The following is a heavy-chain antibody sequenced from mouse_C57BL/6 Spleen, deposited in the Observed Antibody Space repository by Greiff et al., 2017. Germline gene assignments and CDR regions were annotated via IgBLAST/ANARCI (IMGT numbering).Heavy chain of an antibody. CDR1: GYTFTSYW. V-gene: IGHV1-64*01. CDR3: ARPFWGGYWYFDV. Sequence: QVQLQQPGAELVKPGASVKLSCKASGYTFTSYWMHWVKQRPGQGLEWIGMIHPNSGSTNYNEKFKSKATLTVDKSSSTAYMQLSSLTSEDSAVYYCARPFWGGYWYFDVWGTGTTVTVSS. D-gene: IGHD4-1*01. J-gene: IGHJ1*03. CDR2: IHPNSGST.